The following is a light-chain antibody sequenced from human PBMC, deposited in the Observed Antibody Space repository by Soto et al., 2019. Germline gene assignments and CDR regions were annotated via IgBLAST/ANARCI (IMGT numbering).Light chain of an antibody. Sequence: EIVLTQSPGTLSLSPGERATLSCRASQSVTTSYLAWYQQKPGQAPRLLIYGASSRATGIPDRFSGSGSGTDFTLTISRLAPEDVAVYYCQQYGSSPRTFGGGTKVEIK. CDR1: QSVTTSY. CDR2: GAS. J-gene: IGKJ4*01. V-gene: IGKV3-20*01. CDR3: QQYGSSPRT.